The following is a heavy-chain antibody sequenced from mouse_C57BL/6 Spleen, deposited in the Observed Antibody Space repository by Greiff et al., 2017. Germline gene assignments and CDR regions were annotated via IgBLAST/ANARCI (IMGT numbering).Heavy chain of an antibody. CDR3: ARLLITTVVPYAMDY. J-gene: IGHJ4*01. CDR2: ISGGGGNT. Sequence: EVQGVESGGGLVKPGGSLKLSCAASGFTFSSYTMSWVRQTPEKRLEWVATISGGGGNTYYPDRVKGRFTISRDNAKNTLYLQMSSLRSEDTALYYCARLLITTVVPYAMDYWGQGTSVTVSS. V-gene: IGHV5-9*01. CDR1: GFTFSSYT. D-gene: IGHD1-1*01.